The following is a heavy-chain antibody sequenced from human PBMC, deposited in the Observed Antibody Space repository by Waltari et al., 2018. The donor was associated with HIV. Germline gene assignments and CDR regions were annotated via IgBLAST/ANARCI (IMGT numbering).Heavy chain of an antibody. V-gene: IGHV3-15*01. CDR3: TTAMADY. D-gene: IGHD3-10*01. Sequence: EVQVVGSGGGQVKPGGCSRLACAAAGFPCNKARMTWVRQAAGKGLEWVGRIKSKTDGGTTDYAAPVKGRFTISRDDSKNTLYLQMNSLKTEDTAVYYCTTAMADYWGQGTLVTVSS. J-gene: IGHJ4*02. CDR1: GFPCNKAR. CDR2: IKSKTDGGTT.